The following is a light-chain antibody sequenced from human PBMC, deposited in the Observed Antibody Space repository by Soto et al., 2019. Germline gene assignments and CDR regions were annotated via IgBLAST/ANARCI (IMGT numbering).Light chain of an antibody. V-gene: IGLV1-44*01. J-gene: IGLJ2*01. CDR3: ATWDDSRNGPI. CDR1: RSDIGSNT. CDR2: SNN. Sequence: QSVLTQPPSTSGTPGQRVTISCSGGRSDIGSNTVNWYQQLPGTAPKLLMYSNNQRPSGVPDRFSGSKSGTSASLAISGLQSKDEAEYYCATWDDSRNGPIFGGGTKLTVL.